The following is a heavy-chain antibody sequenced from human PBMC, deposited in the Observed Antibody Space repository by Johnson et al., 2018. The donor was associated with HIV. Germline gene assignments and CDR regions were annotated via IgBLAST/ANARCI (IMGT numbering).Heavy chain of an antibody. Sequence: QVQLVESGGGVVQPGRSLRLSCAASGFTFSNYDMHWVRQAPGKGLEWVAVISYDGSNTYFADSVKGRFTISKDNSKNTLYLQMNSLRSEDTAMYYCARDDVVETEDAFDLWGQGTMVTVSS. CDR3: ARDDVVETEDAFDL. CDR1: GFTFSNYD. V-gene: IGHV3-30*03. CDR2: ISYDGSNT. D-gene: IGHD2-15*01. J-gene: IGHJ3*01.